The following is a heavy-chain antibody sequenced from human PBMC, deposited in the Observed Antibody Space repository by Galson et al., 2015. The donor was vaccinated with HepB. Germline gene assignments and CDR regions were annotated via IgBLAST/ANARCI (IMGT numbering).Heavy chain of an antibody. J-gene: IGHJ4*02. CDR3: AKDPYLYSALAGTMAGFDY. CDR1: GFTFRTYA. D-gene: IGHD6-19*01. V-gene: IGHV3-30-3*01. CDR2: ISYDGSNN. Sequence: SLRLSCAASGFTFRTYAMHWVRQAPGKGLEWLAVISYDGSNNYYADSVKGRFTISRDSSKNTLYLQMNSLRAEDTALYYCAKDPYLYSALAGTMAGFDYWGQGTLVTVSS.